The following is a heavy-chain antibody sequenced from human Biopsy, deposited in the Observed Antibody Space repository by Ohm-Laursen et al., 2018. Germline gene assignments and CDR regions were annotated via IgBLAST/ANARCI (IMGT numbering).Heavy chain of an antibody. CDR3: ARHPTGFWFDP. CDR2: IYNTETT. J-gene: IGHJ5*02. CDR1: GGSISSSTTYY. V-gene: IGHV4-39*01. Sequence: TLSLTCTVSGGSISSSTTYYWAWLRQPPGKGLEWIGSIYNTETTFYNPSLKSRVTISVDTSTNQFSLKVSSVTAADTALYFCARHPTGFWFDPWGHGTLVNVSS.